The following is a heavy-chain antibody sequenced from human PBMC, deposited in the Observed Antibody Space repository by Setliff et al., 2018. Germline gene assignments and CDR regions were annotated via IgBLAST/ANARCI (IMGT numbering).Heavy chain of an antibody. V-gene: IGHV2-5*01. Sequence: SGPTLVNPTQTLTLTCTFSGFSPSTSGVGVGWIRQPPGKALEWLALIYWNDDKRYSPSLKSRLTITKDTPKNQVVLTMTNMDPVDTATYYCARCITIFGVVIPNAFDYWGQGTLVTVSS. J-gene: IGHJ4*02. CDR3: ARCITIFGVVIPNAFDY. CDR1: GFSPSTSGVG. D-gene: IGHD3-3*01. CDR2: IYWNDDK.